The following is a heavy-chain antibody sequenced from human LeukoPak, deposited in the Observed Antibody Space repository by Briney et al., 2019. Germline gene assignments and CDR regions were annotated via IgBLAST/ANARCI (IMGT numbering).Heavy chain of an antibody. CDR2: FDPEDGET. V-gene: IGHV1-24*01. D-gene: IGHD3-22*01. CDR1: GYTFTGHY. Sequence: ASVKVSCKASGYTFTGHYIHWVRQAPGKGLEWMGGFDPEDGETIYAQKFQGRVTMTEDTSTDTAYMELSSLRSEDTAVYYCATFTMIVVVTPDAFDIWGQGTMVTVSS. J-gene: IGHJ3*02. CDR3: ATFTMIVVVTPDAFDI.